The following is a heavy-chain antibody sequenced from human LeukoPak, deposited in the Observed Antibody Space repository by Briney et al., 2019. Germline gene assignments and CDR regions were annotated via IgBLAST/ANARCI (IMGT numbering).Heavy chain of an antibody. Sequence: PGGSLRLSCAASGFTFSNAWMSWVRQAPGKGLEWVGRIKSKTDGGTTDYAAPVKGRFTISRDDSKNTLYLQMNSEKTENTAVYYCTTGIFYYYDSSGDNWGQGTLVTVSS. V-gene: IGHV3-15*01. J-gene: IGHJ4*02. CDR3: TTGIFYYYDSSGDN. CDR2: IKSKTDGGTT. D-gene: IGHD3-22*01. CDR1: GFTFSNAW.